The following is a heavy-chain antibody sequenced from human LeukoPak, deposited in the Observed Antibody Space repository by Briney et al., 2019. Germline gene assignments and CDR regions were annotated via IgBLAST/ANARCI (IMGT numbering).Heavy chain of an antibody. J-gene: IGHJ4*02. Sequence: PSETLSLTCTVSGGSISSSSYYWGWIRQPPGKGLEWTGSIYYSGSTYYNPSLKSRVTISVDTSKNQFSLKLSSVTAADTAVYYCARRYGSGSYYHYPFDYWGQGTLVTVSS. V-gene: IGHV4-39*01. CDR1: GGSISSSSYY. CDR3: ARRYGSGSYYHYPFDY. CDR2: IYYSGST. D-gene: IGHD3-10*01.